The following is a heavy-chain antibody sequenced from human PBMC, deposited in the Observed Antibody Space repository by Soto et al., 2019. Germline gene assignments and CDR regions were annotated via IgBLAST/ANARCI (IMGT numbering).Heavy chain of an antibody. CDR1: GYTFTGYY. D-gene: IGHD1-7*01. CDR3: ARVLRGLNRTGTYLDENAFDI. CDR2: INPNSGGT. V-gene: IGHV1-2*04. J-gene: IGHJ3*02. Sequence: ASVKVSCKASGYTFTGYYMHWVRQAPGQGLEWMGWINPNSGGTNYAQKFQGWVTKTRDTSISTAYMELSKLRADDTAVYYCARVLRGLNRTGTYLDENAFDIWGQGTMVTVSS.